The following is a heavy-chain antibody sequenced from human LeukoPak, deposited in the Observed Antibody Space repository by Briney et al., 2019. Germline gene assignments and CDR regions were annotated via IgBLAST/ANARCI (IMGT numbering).Heavy chain of an antibody. J-gene: IGHJ4*02. Sequence: PSETLSLTCTVSGYSISSGYYWGWIRQPPGKGLEWIGNIYHSGSTYYNPSLKSRVTMSVDTSKNQFSLKLSSVTAADTAVYYCARDGDGYNFDYWGQGTLVTVSS. CDR3: ARDGDGYNFDY. D-gene: IGHD5-24*01. V-gene: IGHV4-38-2*02. CDR1: GYSISSGYY. CDR2: IYHSGST.